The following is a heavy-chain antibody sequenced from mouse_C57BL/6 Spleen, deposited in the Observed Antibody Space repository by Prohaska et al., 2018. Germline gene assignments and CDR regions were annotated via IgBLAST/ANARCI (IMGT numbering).Heavy chain of an antibody. J-gene: IGHJ2*01. CDR3: AREEDYDGTFDY. Sequence: SVKISCKTSGYTFTDYYMNRVKQSHGKSLEWSGDINPNNGGTSYNQKFKGKATLTVDKSSSTAYMELRSLTSEDSAVYYCAREEDYDGTFDYWGQGTTLTVSS. CDR1: GYTFTDYY. CDR2: INPNNGGT. V-gene: IGHV1-26*01. D-gene: IGHD2-4*01.